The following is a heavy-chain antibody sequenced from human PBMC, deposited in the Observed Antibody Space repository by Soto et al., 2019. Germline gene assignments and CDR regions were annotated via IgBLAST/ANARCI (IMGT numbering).Heavy chain of an antibody. V-gene: IGHV3-15*07. J-gene: IGHJ4*02. CDR1: GFTFSNAW. D-gene: IGHD1-20*01. CDR2: IKSKTDGGTT. CDR3: TTAQRYESYYIDY. Sequence: GGSLRLSCAASGFTFSNAWMNWVRQAPGKGLEWVGRIKSKTDGGTTDYAAPVKGRFTISRDDSKNTLYLQMNSLKTEDTAVYYCTTAQRYESYYIDYWGQGTLVTVSS.